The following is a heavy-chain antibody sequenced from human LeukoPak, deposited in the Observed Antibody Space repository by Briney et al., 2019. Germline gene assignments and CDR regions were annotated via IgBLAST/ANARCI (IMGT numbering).Heavy chain of an antibody. CDR2: IGIDSGNT. V-gene: IGHV3-48*01. Sequence: HPGGSLRRSCTASGFPFIEYSMNWVRQAPGKGLEWISYIGIDSGNTKYADSVRGRFTISADKAKNSLYLQMNSLRVEDTAVYYCARDHNYAFDNWGQGTLVSVAS. CDR1: GFPFIEYS. D-gene: IGHD1-1*01. CDR3: ARDHNYAFDN. J-gene: IGHJ4*02.